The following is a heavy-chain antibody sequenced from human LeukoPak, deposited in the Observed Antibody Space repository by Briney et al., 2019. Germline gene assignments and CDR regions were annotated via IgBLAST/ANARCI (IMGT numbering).Heavy chain of an antibody. CDR2: INQDGSQK. V-gene: IGHV3-7*03. J-gene: IGHJ4*02. CDR1: GFTFSSFG. D-gene: IGHD5-24*01. Sequence: PGGSLRLSCAASGFTFSSFGTHWVRQAPGKGLEWVADINQDGSQKYYRDSVKGRFTISRDNAKNSLYLEMNSLSAEDTAVYYCARDRGWLQSDYWGQGALVTVSS. CDR3: ARDRGWLQSDY.